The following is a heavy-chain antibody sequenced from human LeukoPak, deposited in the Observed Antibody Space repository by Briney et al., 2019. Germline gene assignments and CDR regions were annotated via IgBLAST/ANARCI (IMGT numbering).Heavy chain of an antibody. CDR3: ARRDYYDSDGYYYDY. CDR1: GGSFSTTSYY. V-gene: IGHV4-39*01. D-gene: IGHD3-22*01. CDR2: IYYGGNT. Sequence: SETLSLTCTVSGGSFSTTSYYWGWIRQPPGKGLEWIGSIYYGGNTYYNPSLKSRVTISVDTSKNQFSLKLSSVTAADTAVYYCARRDYYDSDGYYYDYWGPGTLVTVSS. J-gene: IGHJ4*02.